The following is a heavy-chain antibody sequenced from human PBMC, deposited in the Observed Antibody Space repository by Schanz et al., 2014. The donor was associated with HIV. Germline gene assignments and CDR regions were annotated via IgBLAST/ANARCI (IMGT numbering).Heavy chain of an antibody. Sequence: QVQLVESGGGVVQPGGSLRLSCAASGFSLGDYYMSWIRQAPGKGLEWISYITNSGNRMNYADSVKGRFTTSRDNAKNSLYLQMNTLRADDTAVYYCARDKSNLGMDSWGQGTLVTVSS. CDR2: ITNSGNRM. CDR3: ARDKSNLGMDS. J-gene: IGHJ5*01. CDR1: GFSLGDYY. V-gene: IGHV3-11*01.